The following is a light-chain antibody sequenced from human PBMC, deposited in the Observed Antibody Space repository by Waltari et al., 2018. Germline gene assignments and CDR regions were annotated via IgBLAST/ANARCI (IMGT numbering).Light chain of an antibody. CDR2: GAS. V-gene: IGKV3-20*01. CDR3: QQYGSSPPYT. Sequence: EIVLTQSPGTLSLSPGERATLSCRASQSVSSSYLAWYQQKPGQAPRLLIYGASSRAPGIPHTFSGSGSATDFTLTISRLEPDDFAVYYCQQYGSSPPYTFGQGTTLEIK. CDR1: QSVSSSY. J-gene: IGKJ2*01.